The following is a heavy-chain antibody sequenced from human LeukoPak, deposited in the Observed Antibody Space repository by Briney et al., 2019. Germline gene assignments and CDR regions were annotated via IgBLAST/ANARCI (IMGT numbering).Heavy chain of an antibody. CDR1: GFSCSSYG. J-gene: IGHJ4*02. D-gene: IGHD2-15*01. CDR3: AKSGTRYCSGGNCYFDY. V-gene: IGHV3-30*18. CDR2: ISYDEITR. Sequence: LPGRSLRLSCAASGFSCSSYGMHWVRQAPGKGLEWVAVISYDEITRYYADSVKGRFAMSRDNSENTLYLQMNSLRPEDTAVYYCAKSGTRYCSGGNCYFDYWGQGTLVTVSS.